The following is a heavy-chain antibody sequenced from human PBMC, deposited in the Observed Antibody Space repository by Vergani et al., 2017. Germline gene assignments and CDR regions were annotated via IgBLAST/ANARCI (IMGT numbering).Heavy chain of an antibody. CDR1: GFTFSDFS. CDR3: ARDQVPAAIRLNVGNYMDV. V-gene: IGHV3-21*06. J-gene: IGHJ6*03. D-gene: IGHD2-2*02. CDR2: IGSSGPYI. Sequence: EVQLVESGGGLVKPGGSLRLSCAASGFTFSDFSMSWVRQAPGKGLEWVAFIGSSGPYINYADSVKGRFIISRDNTNNSLFLQLRSLRAEDTAVYYCARDQVPAAIRLNVGNYMDVWGKGTTVIVSS.